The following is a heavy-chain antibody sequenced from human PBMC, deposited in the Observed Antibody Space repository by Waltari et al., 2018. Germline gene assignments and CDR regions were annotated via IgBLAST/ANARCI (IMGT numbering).Heavy chain of an antibody. D-gene: IGHD3-3*01. V-gene: IGHV3-23*01. CDR1: GFTFSSYA. CDR2: ISGSGGST. Sequence: EVQLLESGGGLVQPGGSLRLSCAASGFTFSSYAMSWVRQAPGKGLEWVSAISGSGGSTYYADFVKGRFTISRDNSKNTLYLQMNSLRAEDTAVYYCAKGYDFWSGYYGDYYYMDVWGKGTTVTVSS. J-gene: IGHJ6*03. CDR3: AKGYDFWSGYYGDYYYMDV.